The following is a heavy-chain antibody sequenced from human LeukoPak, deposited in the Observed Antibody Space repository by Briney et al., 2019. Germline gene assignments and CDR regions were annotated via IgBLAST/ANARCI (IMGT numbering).Heavy chain of an antibody. Sequence: GGSLRLSCAASGFTFSSYGMNWVRRAPGKGLEWVSYISGSASTTFYADSVKGRFTISRDNAKNSLYLQMNNLRAEDTAVYYCARDHLTVGATGASDVWGQGTMVTVSS. J-gene: IGHJ3*01. V-gene: IGHV3-48*01. D-gene: IGHD4-23*01. CDR1: GFTFSSYG. CDR2: ISGSASTT. CDR3: ARDHLTVGATGASDV.